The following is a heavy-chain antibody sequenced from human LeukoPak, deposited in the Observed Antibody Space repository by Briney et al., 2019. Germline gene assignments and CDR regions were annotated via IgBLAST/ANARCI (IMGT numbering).Heavy chain of an antibody. CDR1: GGSISSYS. V-gene: IGHV4-59*01. CDR2: IYDTGSA. CDR3: ARGPSSDYDTLTGFSFDDNWFDP. J-gene: IGHJ5*02. Sequence: PSETLSLTCTVSGGSISSYSWNWIRQAPGKRLGWIGYIYDTGSADYSPSLKSRATILVDTSRNQFSLKLRSVTAADTAVYYCARGPSSDYDTLTGFSFDDNWFDPWGQGTLVTVSS. D-gene: IGHD3-9*01.